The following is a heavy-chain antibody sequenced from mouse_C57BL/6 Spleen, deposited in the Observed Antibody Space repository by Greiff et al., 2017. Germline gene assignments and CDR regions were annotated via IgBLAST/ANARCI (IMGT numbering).Heavy chain of an antibody. V-gene: IGHV2-5*01. CDR1: GFSLTSYG. J-gene: IGHJ3*01. Sequence: VQLQQSGPGLVQPSQSLSITCTVSGFSLTSYGVHWVRQSPGKGLEWLGESWRGGSTAYNAAFMSRLSMTKDNSKSQVFIKMNRLQADDTAIYYCATSGDAWFAYWGQGTLVTVSA. D-gene: IGHD3-3*01. CDR3: ATSGDAWFAY. CDR2: SWRGGST.